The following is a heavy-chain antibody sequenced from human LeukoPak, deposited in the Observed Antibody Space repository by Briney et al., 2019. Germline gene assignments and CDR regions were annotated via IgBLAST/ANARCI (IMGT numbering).Heavy chain of an antibody. CDR2: IYYSGST. Sequence: PSETLSLTCTVSGGSISSSSYYWGWIRQPSGKGLEWIGSIYYSGSTYYSPSLKSRVTISLDTSRNQFSLKLNSVTAADTAVYYCARSRAGSSSPNRPIDYWGQGTLVTVSS. V-gene: IGHV4-39*07. D-gene: IGHD6-13*01. CDR3: ARSRAGSSSPNRPIDY. CDR1: GGSISSSSYY. J-gene: IGHJ4*02.